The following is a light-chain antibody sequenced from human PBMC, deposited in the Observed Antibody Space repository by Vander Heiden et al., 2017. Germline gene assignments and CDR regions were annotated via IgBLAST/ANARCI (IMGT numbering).Light chain of an antibody. CDR1: QSFGRYL. V-gene: IGKV3-20*01. J-gene: IGKJ4*01. CDR3: QQDYTLPLT. CDR2: GAS. Sequence: NVLTQSAGALSLSPAHRAALSCRASQSFGRYLLAWHQQKHGQSTRHIMYGASNSAAGTPDGFSGSGSGTAFTLSISRLEPEDFAVNFCQQDYTLPLTFGGGTKVDIK.